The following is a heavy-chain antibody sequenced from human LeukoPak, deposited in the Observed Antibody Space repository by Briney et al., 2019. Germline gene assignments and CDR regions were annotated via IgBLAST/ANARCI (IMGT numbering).Heavy chain of an antibody. CDR2: INHSGST. J-gene: IGHJ5*02. CDR3: ARGDYGDYVRGNWFDP. Sequence: SGGSLRLSCAASGFTFSNAWMSWVRQAPGKGLEWIGEINHSGSTNYNPSLKSRVTISVDTSKNQFSLKLSSVTAADTAVYYCARGDYGDYVRGNWFDPWGQGTLVTVSS. V-gene: IGHV4-34*01. CDR1: GFTFSNAW. D-gene: IGHD4-17*01.